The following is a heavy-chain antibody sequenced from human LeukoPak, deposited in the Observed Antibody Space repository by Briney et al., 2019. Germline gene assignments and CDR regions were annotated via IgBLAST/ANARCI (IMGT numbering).Heavy chain of an antibody. V-gene: IGHV3-48*03. J-gene: IGHJ4*02. CDR2: ISSSGTTI. D-gene: IGHD3-9*01. CDR3: ARQGGDILTGYLDY. Sequence: PGGSLRLSCAASGFTFSHYEMNWVRQVPGKGLEWVSYISSSGTTIYYADSVKGRFTISRDNTKNSLYLQMSSLRAEDTAVYYCARQGGDILTGYLDYWGQGTLVTVSS. CDR1: GFTFSHYE.